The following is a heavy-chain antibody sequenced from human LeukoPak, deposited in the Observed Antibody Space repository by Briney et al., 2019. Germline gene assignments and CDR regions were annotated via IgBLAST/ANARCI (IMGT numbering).Heavy chain of an antibody. J-gene: IGHJ6*02. V-gene: IGHV1-69*04. D-gene: IGHD2-2*01. Sequence: GASVKVSCKASGGTFSSYAISWVRQAPGQELEWMGRIIPILGIANYAQKFQGRVTITADKSTSTAYMELSSLRSEDTAVYYCARLREGYCSSTSCQRSYGMDVWGQGTTVTVSS. CDR2: IIPILGIA. CDR3: ARLREGYCSSTSCQRSYGMDV. CDR1: GGTFSSYA.